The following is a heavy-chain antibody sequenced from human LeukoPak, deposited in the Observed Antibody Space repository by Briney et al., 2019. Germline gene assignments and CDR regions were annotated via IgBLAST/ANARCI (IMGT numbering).Heavy chain of an antibody. D-gene: IGHD6-13*01. CDR3: ASDPYSSSWVKYYFDY. CDR1: GFTFGSYS. J-gene: IGHJ4*02. V-gene: IGHV3-21*01. Sequence: GGSLRLSCAASGFTFGSYSMNWVRQAPGKGLEWVSSISSSSSYIYYADSVKGRFTISRDNAKNSLYLQMNSLRAEDTAVYYCASDPYSSSWVKYYFDYWGQGTLVTVSS. CDR2: ISSSSSYI.